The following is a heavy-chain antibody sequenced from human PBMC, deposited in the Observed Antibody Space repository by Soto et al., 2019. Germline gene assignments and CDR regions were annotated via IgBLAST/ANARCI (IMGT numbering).Heavy chain of an antibody. J-gene: IGHJ4*02. CDR2: ISYDGSNK. Sequence: QVQLVESGGGVVQPGRSLRLPCAASGFTFSSYGMHWVRQAPGKGLEWVAVISYDGSNKYYADSVKGRFTISRDNSKNTLYLQMNSLRAEDTAVYYCAKDSDSYGFGGDFDYWGQGTLVTVSS. CDR1: GFTFSSYG. D-gene: IGHD5-18*01. V-gene: IGHV3-30*18. CDR3: AKDSDSYGFGGDFDY.